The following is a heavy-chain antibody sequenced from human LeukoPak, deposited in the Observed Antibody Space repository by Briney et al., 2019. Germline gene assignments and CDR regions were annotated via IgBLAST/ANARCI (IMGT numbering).Heavy chain of an antibody. D-gene: IGHD5-12*01. CDR2: ISSNGGST. Sequence: PGGSLRLSCSASGFTFSSYAMHWVRQAPGKGLEYVSGISSNGGSTYYADFVKGRFTISRDNSKNTLYLQISSLRAEDTAVYYCVRDLYSGYDGRRPFDYWGQGTLVTVSS. J-gene: IGHJ4*02. CDR3: VRDLYSGYDGRRPFDY. CDR1: GFTFSSYA. V-gene: IGHV3-64D*06.